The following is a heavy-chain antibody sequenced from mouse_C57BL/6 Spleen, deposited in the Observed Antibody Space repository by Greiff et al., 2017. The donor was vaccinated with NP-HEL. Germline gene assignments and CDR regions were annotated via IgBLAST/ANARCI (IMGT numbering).Heavy chain of an antibody. D-gene: IGHD2-4*01. CDR3: ARWRPYDYGGYYAIDY. CDR1: GYTFTGYW. CDR2: ILPGSGST. V-gene: IGHV1-9*01. Sequence: QVQLQQSGAELMKPGASVKLSCKATGYTFTGYWIEWVKQRPGHGLEWIGEILPGSGSTNYNEKFKGKATFTADTSSNTAYMQLSSLTTEDSAIYYCARWRPYDYGGYYAIDYWGQGTSVTVSS. J-gene: IGHJ4*01.